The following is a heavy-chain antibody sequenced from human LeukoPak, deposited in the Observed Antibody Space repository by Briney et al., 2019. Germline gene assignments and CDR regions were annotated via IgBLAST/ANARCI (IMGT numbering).Heavy chain of an antibody. J-gene: IGHJ6*04. CDR3: ARAQKNSIFCSGTSCYEFFGWD. D-gene: IGHD2-2*01. V-gene: IGHV1-18*01. CDR1: GYTFTSYG. CDR2: ISAYNGNT. Sequence: GASVKVSCKASGYTFTSYGISWVRQAPGQGLEWMGWISAYNGNTNYAQKLQGRVTMTEDTSTDTAYMELSSLRSEDTAVYYCARAQKNSIFCSGTSCYEFFGWDWGKGTTVTVSS.